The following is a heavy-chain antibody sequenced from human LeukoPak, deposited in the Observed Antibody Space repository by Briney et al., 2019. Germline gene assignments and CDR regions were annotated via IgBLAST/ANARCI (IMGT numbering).Heavy chain of an antibody. J-gene: IGHJ4*02. V-gene: IGHV1-8*01. CDR3: TRGPPNWGYDF. CDR1: GYTFVSYD. CDR2: MSPKSGNT. Sequence: ASVKVSCKASGYTFVSYDINWVRQATGQGPEWMGWMSPKSGNTGYAQKFQDRVTMTRDTSINTAYMELSGLISEDTAVYYCTRGPPNWGYDFWGQGTLVTVSS. D-gene: IGHD7-27*01.